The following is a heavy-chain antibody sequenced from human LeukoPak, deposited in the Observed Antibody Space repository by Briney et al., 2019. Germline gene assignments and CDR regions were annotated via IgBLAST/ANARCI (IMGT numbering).Heavy chain of an antibody. J-gene: IGHJ3*02. CDR2: IDWDDDK. V-gene: IGHV2-70*12. CDR3: AHRPVGAPLPKAFDI. CDR1: GFSLSTSGMC. D-gene: IGHD1-26*01. Sequence: SGPALVKPTQTLTLTCTFSGFSLSTSGMCVSWIRQPPGKALEWLARIDWDDDKYYSTSLKTRLTITKDTSKNQVVLTMTNMDPVDTATYYCAHRPVGAPLPKAFDIWGQGTMVTVSS.